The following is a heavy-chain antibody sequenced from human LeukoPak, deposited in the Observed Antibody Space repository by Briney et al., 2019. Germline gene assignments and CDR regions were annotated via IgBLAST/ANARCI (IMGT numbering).Heavy chain of an antibody. J-gene: IGHJ4*02. CDR3: AKDTDFTMTPYYFDY. CDR1: GFTFSNYA. V-gene: IGHV3-23*01. D-gene: IGHD3-22*01. Sequence: GGSLRLSCAASGFTFSNYAMSWVRQAPGKGLEWVSGISGSGGSTYYADSVKGRFTISRDNSKNTLYLQMNSLRAEDTAVYYCAKDTDFTMTPYYFDYWGQGTLVTVSS. CDR2: ISGSGGST.